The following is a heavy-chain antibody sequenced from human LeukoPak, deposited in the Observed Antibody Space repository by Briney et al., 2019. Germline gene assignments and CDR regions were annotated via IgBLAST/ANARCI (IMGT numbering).Heavy chain of an antibody. Sequence: PSETLSLTCTVSGGSISSYYWSWIRQPPGKGLEWIGYIYYSGSTNYNPSLKNRVTISVDTSKNQFSLKLSSVTAADTAVYYCARVPGRSSSWTLDYWGQGTLVTVSS. CDR1: GGSISSYY. CDR3: ARVPGRSSSWTLDY. J-gene: IGHJ4*02. D-gene: IGHD6-13*01. CDR2: IYYSGST. V-gene: IGHV4-59*01.